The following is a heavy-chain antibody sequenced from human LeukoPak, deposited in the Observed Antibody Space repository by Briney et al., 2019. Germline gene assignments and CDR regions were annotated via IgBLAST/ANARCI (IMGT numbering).Heavy chain of an antibody. CDR3: ARAYCGRTSCYFDF. D-gene: IGHD2-2*01. Sequence: GASVKVSCKTSGYTFSYHGITWVRQAPGQGLEWMGWISALSGKTNYARNLQGRVTVTTDTSTSTAYMELRSLRSDDTAVYYCARAYCGRTSCYFDFWGQGTMVTVSS. CDR1: GYTFSYHG. V-gene: IGHV1-18*01. J-gene: IGHJ3*01. CDR2: ISALSGKT.